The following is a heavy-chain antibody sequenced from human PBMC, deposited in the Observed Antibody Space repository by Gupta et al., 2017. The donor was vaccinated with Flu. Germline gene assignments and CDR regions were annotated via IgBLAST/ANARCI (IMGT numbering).Heavy chain of an antibody. J-gene: IGHJ3*01. V-gene: IGHV1-69*01. CDR2: VNPVFSTV. Sequence: QVQLVQSGAEVKKPGSSVKVSCKASGGIFSTYTFNWVRQAPGQGLEWMGGVNPVFSTVNFAQRFQGRVRIIADESTSTVSMDLTSLRSDDTAIYYCAGTYGSGTYYVPASRAFDVWGQGTLVTVSS. CDR3: AGTYGSGTYYVPASRAFDV. D-gene: IGHD3-10*01. CDR1: GGIFSTYT.